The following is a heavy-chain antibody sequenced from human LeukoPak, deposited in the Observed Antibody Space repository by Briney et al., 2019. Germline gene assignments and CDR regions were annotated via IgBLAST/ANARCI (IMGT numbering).Heavy chain of an antibody. V-gene: IGHV3-7*01. D-gene: IGHD6-13*01. CDR3: AREVAVGIGAYNF. J-gene: IGHJ4*02. CDR2: INLDGSEQ. Sequence: PGGSLRLSCVASGFTFTSLYMSWVRQAPGKGLEWVANINLDGSEQYYVDSVKGRFTISRDNAKNSLYLQMNSPWAEDTAVYYCAREVAVGIGAYNFWGQGTLVTVSS. CDR1: GFTFTSLY.